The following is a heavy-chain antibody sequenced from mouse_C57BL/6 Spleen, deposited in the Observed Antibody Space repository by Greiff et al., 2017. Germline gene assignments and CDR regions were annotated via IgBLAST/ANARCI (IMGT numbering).Heavy chain of an antibody. CDR2: IDPANGNT. CDR3: ARFNWDWYFDV. Sequence: VQLQQSVAELVRPGASVKLSCTASGFNIKNTYMHWVKQRPEQGLEWIGRIDPANGNTKYDPKFQGKATITAYQSSNTAYLQLRSLTSEATAIYYCARFNWDWYFDVWGTGTTVTVSS. D-gene: IGHD4-1*02. V-gene: IGHV14-3*01. J-gene: IGHJ1*03. CDR1: GFNIKNTY.